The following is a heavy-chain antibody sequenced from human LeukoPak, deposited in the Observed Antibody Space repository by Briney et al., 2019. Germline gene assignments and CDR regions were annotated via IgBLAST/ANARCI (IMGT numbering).Heavy chain of an antibody. D-gene: IGHD6-6*01. CDR3: ARLFSIAARQGTDY. V-gene: IGHV4-34*01. J-gene: IGHJ4*02. CDR2: INHSGST. CDR1: GGSFSGYY. Sequence: SETLSLTCAVYGGSFSGYYWSWIRQPPGKGLEWIGEINHSGSTNYNPSLKSRVTISVDTSKNQFSLKLSSVTAADTAVYYCARLFSIAARQGTDYWGQGTLVTVSS.